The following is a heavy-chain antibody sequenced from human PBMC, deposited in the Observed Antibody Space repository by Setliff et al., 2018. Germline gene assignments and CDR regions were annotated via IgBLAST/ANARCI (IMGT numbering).Heavy chain of an antibody. CDR2: IKQDESEK. V-gene: IGHV3-7*01. CDR1: GFTFTNYW. J-gene: IGHJ4*02. D-gene: IGHD2-2*01. CDR3: ARSESCGATNCSPFDY. Sequence: LRLSCAASGFTFTNYWINWVRQAPGKGLEWVANIKQDESEKHYVGSVKGRFTISRDNARNSVYLQMNSLRAEDAAVYYCARSESCGATNCSPFDYWGQGTLVTVSS.